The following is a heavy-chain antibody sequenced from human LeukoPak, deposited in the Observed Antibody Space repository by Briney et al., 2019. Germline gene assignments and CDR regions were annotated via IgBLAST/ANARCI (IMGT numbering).Heavy chain of an antibody. CDR2: ISISGGST. J-gene: IGHJ4*02. V-gene: IGHV3-23*01. Sequence: HSGGSLRLSCAASGFTFNDYAMSWVRQAPGKGLEWVSAISISGGSTYYADSVRGRFTISRHNSKNTLSLQMNSLRGEGTAVYYCAKQGPYGSGPYFDYWGQGALVTVSS. CDR1: GFTFNDYA. CDR3: AKQGPYGSGPYFDY. D-gene: IGHD3-10*01.